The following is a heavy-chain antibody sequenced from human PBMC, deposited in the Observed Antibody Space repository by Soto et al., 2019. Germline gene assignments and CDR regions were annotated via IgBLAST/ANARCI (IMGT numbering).Heavy chain of an antibody. D-gene: IGHD3-22*01. Sequence: GGSLRLSCTASGFTFGDYAMSWFRQAPGKGLEWVGFIRSKAYGGTTEYAASVKGRFTISRDDSKSIAYLQMNSLKTEDTAVYYCTRELDYYDSSGYYNAFDIWGQGTMVTVSS. CDR1: GFTFGDYA. CDR2: IRSKAYGGTT. J-gene: IGHJ3*02. CDR3: TRELDYYDSSGYYNAFDI. V-gene: IGHV3-49*03.